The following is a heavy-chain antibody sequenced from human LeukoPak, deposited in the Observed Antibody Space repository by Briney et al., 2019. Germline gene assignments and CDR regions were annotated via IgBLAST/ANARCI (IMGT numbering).Heavy chain of an antibody. CDR1: GGTFSSYA. J-gene: IGHJ4*02. V-gene: IGHV1-69*04. D-gene: IGHD6-19*01. CDR3: ASTHAEEQWLVPYYFDY. Sequence: SVKVSCKASGGTFSSYAISWVRQAPGQGLEWMGRIIPILGIANYAQKFQGRVTITADKSTSTAYMELSSLRSEDTAVYYCASTHAEEQWLVPYYFDYWGQGTLVTVSP. CDR2: IIPILGIA.